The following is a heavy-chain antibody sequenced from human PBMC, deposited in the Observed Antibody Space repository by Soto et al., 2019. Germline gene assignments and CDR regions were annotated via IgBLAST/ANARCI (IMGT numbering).Heavy chain of an antibody. J-gene: IGHJ6*02. Sequence: EHQKPGKGLEWMGRIDPSDSYTNYSPSFQGHVTISADKSISTAYLQWSSLKASDTAMYYCARHTDYYGSGNDVWGQGTTVTVSS. V-gene: IGHV5-10-1*01. D-gene: IGHD3-10*01. CDR3: ARHTDYYGSGNDV. CDR2: IDPSDSYT.